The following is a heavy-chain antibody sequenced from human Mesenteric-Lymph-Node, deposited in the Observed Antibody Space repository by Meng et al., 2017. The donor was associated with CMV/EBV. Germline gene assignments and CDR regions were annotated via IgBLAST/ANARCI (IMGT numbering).Heavy chain of an antibody. Sequence: LRLSCTVSGGSISSGDYYWSWIRQPPGKGLEWIGYIYYSGSTYYNPSLKSRVTISVDTSKNQFSLKLSSVTAADTAVYYCARQMSGYSIVYWGQGTLVTVSS. V-gene: IGHV4-30-4*08. CDR2: IYYSGST. J-gene: IGHJ4*02. CDR3: ARQMSGYSIVY. CDR1: GGSISSGDYY. D-gene: IGHD6-13*01.